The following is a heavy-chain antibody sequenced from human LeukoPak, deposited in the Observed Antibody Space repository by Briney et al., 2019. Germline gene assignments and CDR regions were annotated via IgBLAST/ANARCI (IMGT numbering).Heavy chain of an antibody. CDR1: GGTFSSYA. V-gene: IGHV1-69*04. CDR3: ARGTVIVYYYYMDV. CDR2: IIPILGIA. Sequence: SVKVSCKASGGTFSSYAISWVRQAPEQGLEWMGRIIPILGIANYAQKFQGRVTITADKSTSTAYMELSSLRSEDTAVYYCARGTVIVYYYYMDVWGKGTTVTVSS. D-gene: IGHD4-17*01. J-gene: IGHJ6*03.